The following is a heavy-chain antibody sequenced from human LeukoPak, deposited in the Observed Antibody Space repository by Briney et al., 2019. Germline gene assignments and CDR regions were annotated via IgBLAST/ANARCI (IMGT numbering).Heavy chain of an antibody. V-gene: IGHV4-59*01. CDR2: IYYSGST. CDR1: GGSISSYY. CDR3: ARDRDTLRFLEWSLNDY. Sequence: SETLSLTCTVSGGSISSYYWSWIRQPPGKGLEWIGYIYYSGSTNYNPSLKSRVTISVDTSKNQFSLKLSSVTAADTAVYYCARDRDTLRFLEWSLNDYWGQGTLVTVSS. D-gene: IGHD3-3*01. J-gene: IGHJ4*02.